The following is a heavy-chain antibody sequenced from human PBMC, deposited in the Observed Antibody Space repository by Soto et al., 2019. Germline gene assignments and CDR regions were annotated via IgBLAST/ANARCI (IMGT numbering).Heavy chain of an antibody. CDR1: GYNFTTFW. J-gene: IGHJ6*02. D-gene: IGHD6-13*01. V-gene: IGHV5-51*01. CDR2: IYPGDSDT. Sequence: GESLKISCTGSGYNFTTFWIGWVRQMPGKGLECMGIIYPGDSDTKYSPDFEGQVTISADRSTSTAYLQWSSLRAAGTAMYYCARERYSSRWYQVSYGMDVLGQGTTVTVSS. CDR3: ARERYSSRWYQVSYGMDV.